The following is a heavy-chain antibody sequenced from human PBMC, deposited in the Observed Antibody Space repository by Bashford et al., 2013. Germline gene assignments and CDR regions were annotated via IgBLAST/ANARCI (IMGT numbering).Heavy chain of an antibody. Sequence: SETLSLTCTVSGGSVSSGGYHWSWIRQHPKEGPGVDWIHLLQRGPPSTIPSLKSRVTISGDTSKNQFSLMLSSVTAADTAVYYCARVPTIAALGYYYGLDVWGRRDPRSPVSS. D-gene: IGHD6-13*01. CDR2: LLQRGPP. CDR1: GGSVSSGGYH. J-gene: IGHJ6*02. CDR3: ARVPTIAALGYYYGLDV. V-gene: IGHV4-31*03.